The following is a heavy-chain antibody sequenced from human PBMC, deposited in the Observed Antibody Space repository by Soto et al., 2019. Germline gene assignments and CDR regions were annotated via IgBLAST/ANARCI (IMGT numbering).Heavy chain of an antibody. CDR1: GFTFSSYA. CDR2: ISYDGSNK. Sequence: GGSPRLSCAASGFTFSSYAMHWVRQAPGKGLEWVAVISYDGSNKCYADSVKGRFTISRDNSKNTLYLQMNSLRAEDTALYYCARGPSSLTRFDYWGQGTLVTVSS. J-gene: IGHJ4*02. D-gene: IGHD2-2*01. CDR3: ARGPSSLTRFDY. V-gene: IGHV3-30-3*01.